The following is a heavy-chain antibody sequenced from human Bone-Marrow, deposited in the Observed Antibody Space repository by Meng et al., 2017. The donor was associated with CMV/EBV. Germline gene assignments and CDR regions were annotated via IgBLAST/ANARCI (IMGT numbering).Heavy chain of an antibody. V-gene: IGHV4-4*02. D-gene: IGHD1-7*01. CDR1: GGSISSSNW. CDR3: GRVRNNLGLELRGRCDP. CDR2: IYHSGST. Sequence: GSLRLSCAVSGGSISSSNWWSWVRQPPGKGLEWIGEIYHSGSTNYNPSLKSRVTISVDKSKNQLSLKLSSVTAADTAVYYCGRVRNNLGLELRGRCDPWGQGTLVTVSS. J-gene: IGHJ5*02.